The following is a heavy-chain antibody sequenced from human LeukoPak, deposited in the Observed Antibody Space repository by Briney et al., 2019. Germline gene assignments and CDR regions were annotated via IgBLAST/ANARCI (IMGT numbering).Heavy chain of an antibody. V-gene: IGHV3-30*18. CDR2: ISYDGSNK. CDR1: GFTFSSYG. CDR3: AKSDWFGP. Sequence: PGRSLRLSCAASGFTFSSYGMHWVRQAPGKGLEWVAVISYDGSNKYYADSVKGRFTISRDNSKNTLYLQMNSLRAEDTAVYYCAKSDWFGPWGQGTLVTVSS. J-gene: IGHJ5*02.